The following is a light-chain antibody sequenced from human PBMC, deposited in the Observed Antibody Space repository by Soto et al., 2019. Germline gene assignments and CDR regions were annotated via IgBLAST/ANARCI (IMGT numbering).Light chain of an antibody. V-gene: IGKV3-15*01. CDR1: QSVSSN. CDR2: GAS. J-gene: IGKJ5*01. CDR3: QQYNNWVPIT. Sequence: EIVMTQSPATLSVSPGERATLSCRASQSVSSNLAWYQQKPGQAPRLLIYGASTRATGIPARFRGSGSGTEFTLTISSLQSEDFAVYYCQQYNNWVPITFGQGTRLEIK.